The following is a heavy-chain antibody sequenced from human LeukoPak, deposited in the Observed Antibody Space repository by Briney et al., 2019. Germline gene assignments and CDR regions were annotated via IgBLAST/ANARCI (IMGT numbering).Heavy chain of an antibody. CDR2: IGKGGDT. CDR1: GFTFSTYD. D-gene: IGHD3-3*01. Sequence: PGGSLRLSCAASGFTFSTYDMHWVRQPTGEGLQWVSGIGKGGDTHYLGSVKGRFTISRENAKNSLYLQMNNLRAGDTAVYFCARGSDLGFDPWGQGTLVTVSS. V-gene: IGHV3-13*04. J-gene: IGHJ5*02. CDR3: ARGSDLGFDP.